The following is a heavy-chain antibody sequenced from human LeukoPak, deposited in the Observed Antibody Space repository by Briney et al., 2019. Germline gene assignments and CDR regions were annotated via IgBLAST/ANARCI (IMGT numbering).Heavy chain of an antibody. J-gene: IGHJ4*02. D-gene: IGHD3-3*01. CDR3: AAGGTIWDFDY. V-gene: IGHV1-58*01. Sequence: SVKVSCRASGSTFGTSAVQWVRQARGQGLEWIAWIVVGSGNTNYAQRFQERVTITRDMSTRTVHMELTGLRSDDTAVYYCAAGGTIWDFDYWGQGTLVTVSS. CDR2: IVVGSGNT. CDR1: GSTFGTSA.